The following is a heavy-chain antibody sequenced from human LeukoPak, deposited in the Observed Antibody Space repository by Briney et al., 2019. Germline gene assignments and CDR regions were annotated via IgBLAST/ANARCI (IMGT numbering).Heavy chain of an antibody. CDR3: ARTRDPPTYYYFYMDV. J-gene: IGHJ6*03. D-gene: IGHD1-1*01. CDR1: GFTFSNYW. V-gene: IGHV3-48*04. CDR2: ISTSSSTR. Sequence: GGSLRLSCAASGFTFSNYWMTWVRQAPGKGLEWVSYISTSSSTRYYADSVKGRFTISRDNAMNSLYLQMNSLRAEDTAVYYCARTRDPPTYYYFYMDVWGKGTTVTVSS.